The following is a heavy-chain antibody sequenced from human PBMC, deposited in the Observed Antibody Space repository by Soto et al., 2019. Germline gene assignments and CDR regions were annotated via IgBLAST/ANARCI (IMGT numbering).Heavy chain of an antibody. D-gene: IGHD1-1*01. V-gene: IGHV5-10-1*01. CDR3: ARFYTTTWPQEVDY. CDR1: GYSFTNYW. CDR2: IDPSNSYT. J-gene: IGHJ4*02. Sequence: PGESLKISCKGSGYSFTNYWINWVRQMPGKGLEWMGRIDPSNSYTKYSPSFEGHVTISADKSITTAYLQWRSLKASDTAIYYCARFYTTTWPQEVDYWGQGTLVTVSS.